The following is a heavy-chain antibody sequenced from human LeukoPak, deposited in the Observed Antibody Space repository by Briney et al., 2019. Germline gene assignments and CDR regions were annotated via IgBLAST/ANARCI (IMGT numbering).Heavy chain of an antibody. J-gene: IGHJ5*02. Sequence: PSETLSLTCAVFGGSFSGYYWSWICQPPGKGLEWIGEINHSGSTNYNPSLKSRVTISVDTSKNQFSLKLSSVTAADTAVYYCARWSGSGSYLRFDPWGQGTLVTVSS. D-gene: IGHD1-26*01. CDR3: ARWSGSGSYLRFDP. CDR2: INHSGST. CDR1: GGSFSGYY. V-gene: IGHV4-34*01.